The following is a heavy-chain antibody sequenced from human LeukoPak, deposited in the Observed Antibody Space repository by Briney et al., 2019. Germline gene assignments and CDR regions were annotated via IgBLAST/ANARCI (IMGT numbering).Heavy chain of an antibody. J-gene: IGHJ4*02. V-gene: IGHV1-8*03. D-gene: IGHD5-18*01. CDR2: MNPNSGNT. CDR1: GYTFTSYD. CDR3: ARAPGHSYGALVDY. Sequence: GASVKVSCKASGYTFTSYDINWVRQATGQGLEWMGWMNPNSGNTGYAQKFQGRVTITRNTSISTAYMELSSLRSEDTAVYYCARAPGHSYGALVDYWGQGTLVTVSS.